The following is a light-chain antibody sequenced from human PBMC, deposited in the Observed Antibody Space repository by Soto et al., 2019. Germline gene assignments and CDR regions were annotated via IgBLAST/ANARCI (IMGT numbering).Light chain of an antibody. CDR2: TAS. J-gene: IGKJ1*01. V-gene: IGKV1-5*03. CDR3: QQYDKYWT. Sequence: IRKTQSPSSFSASTGDRVTITCRASQGISSWLAWYQQKPGKAPKLLVYTASRLERGAPSRFSGSESGTEFTLTIPSLQADDFASYYCQQYDKYWTFGQGTKVDIK. CDR1: QGISSW.